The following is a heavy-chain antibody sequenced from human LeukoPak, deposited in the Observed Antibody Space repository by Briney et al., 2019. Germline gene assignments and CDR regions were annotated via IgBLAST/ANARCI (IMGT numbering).Heavy chain of an antibody. CDR2: INPNSGDT. CDR3: ARATMIVVVIGDY. Sequence: GASVKVSCKASGYTFTGYYMHWVRQAPGQGLEWMGWINPNSGDTNYAQKFQGRVTMTRDTSISTAYMELSRLRSDDTAVYYCARATMIVVVIGDYWGQGTLVTVSS. J-gene: IGHJ4*02. D-gene: IGHD3-22*01. CDR1: GYTFTGYY. V-gene: IGHV1-2*02.